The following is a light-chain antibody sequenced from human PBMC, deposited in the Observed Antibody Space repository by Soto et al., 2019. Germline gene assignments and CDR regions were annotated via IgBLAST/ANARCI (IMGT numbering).Light chain of an antibody. Sequence: EIVLTQSPGTLSLSPGERATLSCRASQSVSSSYLAWYQQKPGQAPRLLIYGASSRDTGIPDRFSGSGSGTDFTLTISRLEPEDFAVYYCQQYGSSPVTFGQGTKLEIK. V-gene: IGKV3-20*01. CDR3: QQYGSSPVT. CDR2: GAS. CDR1: QSVSSSY. J-gene: IGKJ2*01.